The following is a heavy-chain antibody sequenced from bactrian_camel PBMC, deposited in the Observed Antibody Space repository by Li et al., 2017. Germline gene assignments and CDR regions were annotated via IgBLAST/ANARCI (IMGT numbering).Heavy chain of an antibody. V-gene: IGHV3S1*01. Sequence: HVQLVESGGGLVQPGGSLRLSCKAPAYAYSRYCLGWFRQAPGKEREGVATFYIVSSADIRTFYADSVKGRFTISQDNAKNTVYLQMNSLNAEDTGMYYCAAAVGLPDLLRGGYLSARSYDYWGHGTQVTVS. D-gene: IGHD3*01. CDR1: AYAYSRYC. CDR2: FYIVSSADIRT. J-gene: IGHJ4*01. CDR3: AAAVGLPDLLRGGYLSARSYDY.